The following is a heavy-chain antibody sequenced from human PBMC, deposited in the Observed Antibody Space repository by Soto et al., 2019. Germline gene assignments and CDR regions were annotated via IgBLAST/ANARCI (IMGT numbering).Heavy chain of an antibody. D-gene: IGHD6-6*01. CDR2: SYHSGST. CDR3: ARRGWGSSSFFDY. Sequence: SETLSLTCTVSGASITSLYYYWGWIRQPPGKGLEWIGSSYHSGSTYYAPSLMSRVAMSVDTSKNQFSLKLNSVTAADTAVYYCARRGWGSSSFFDYWGQGTLVTVSS. J-gene: IGHJ4*02. CDR1: GASITSLYYY. V-gene: IGHV4-39*01.